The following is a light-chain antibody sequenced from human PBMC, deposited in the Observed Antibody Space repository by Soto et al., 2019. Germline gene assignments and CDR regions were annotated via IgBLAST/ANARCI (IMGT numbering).Light chain of an antibody. Sequence: DIQMAQSPSSLSASVGDRVTITCRASQYISSYVNWYQQKPGTAPNLLIFAASSLQGGVPSRFSGSGSGTDFTLTISSLQPEDFATYYCQQSYSVPITFGQGTRLEIK. CDR1: QYISSY. CDR2: AAS. CDR3: QQSYSVPIT. V-gene: IGKV1-39*01. J-gene: IGKJ5*01.